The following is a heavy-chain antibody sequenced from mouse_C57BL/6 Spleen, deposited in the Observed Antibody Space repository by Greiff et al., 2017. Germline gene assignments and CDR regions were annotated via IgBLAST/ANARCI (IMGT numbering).Heavy chain of an antibody. J-gene: IGHJ4*01. CDR1: GFTFTSYW. D-gene: IGHD1-1*01. Sequence: QVQLQQPGAELVKPGASVKMSCKASGFTFTSYWITWVKQRPGQGLEWIGDIYPGSGSTNYNEKFQSKATLTVDTSSSTAYMQLISLTSEDTAVFYCARSYYFYAMDYWGQGTSVTVSS. CDR3: ARSYYFYAMDY. CDR2: IYPGSGST. V-gene: IGHV1-55*01.